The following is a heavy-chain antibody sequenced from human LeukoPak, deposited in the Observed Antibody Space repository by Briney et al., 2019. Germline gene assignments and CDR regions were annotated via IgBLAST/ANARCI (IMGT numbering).Heavy chain of an antibody. CDR2: INSDGSST. D-gene: IGHD3-10*01. CDR1: GFTFSSYW. J-gene: IGHJ3*02. V-gene: IGHV3-74*01. Sequence: GGSLRLSCAASGFTFSSYWMHWVRQVPGKGLVWVSRINSDGSSTSYADSVKGRFTISRDNSKNTLYLQMNSLRAEDTAVYYCAKAGDYYGSGSYLWAFDIWGQGTMVTVSS. CDR3: AKAGDYYGSGSYLWAFDI.